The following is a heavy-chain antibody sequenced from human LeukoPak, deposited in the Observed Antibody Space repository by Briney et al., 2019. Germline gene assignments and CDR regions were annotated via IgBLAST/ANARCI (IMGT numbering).Heavy chain of an antibody. CDR2: IGPHSSAT. D-gene: IGHD2/OR15-2a*01. V-gene: IGHV1-2*02. Sequence: SMKVSCKSSVFTFTDYYIHWVRQAPGQGLEWMGYIGPHSSATSSPQEFQGRVTMTRDTSMSIAYMELTRLTSDDTAVYYCAREGNGLLSKDFDYWGQGTLVTVSS. CDR3: AREGNGLLSKDFDY. CDR1: VFTFTDYY. J-gene: IGHJ4*02.